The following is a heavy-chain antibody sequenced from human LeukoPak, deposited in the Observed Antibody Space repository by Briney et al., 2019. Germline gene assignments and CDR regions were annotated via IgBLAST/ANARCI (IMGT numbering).Heavy chain of an antibody. V-gene: IGHV3-11*01. Sequence: KPGGSLRLSCAASGFTFGDYYMSWIRQAPGKGLEWVSYITGNSNIIYYPDSVKGRFTLSRDNAKNSLYLQMNSLRAEDTAVYYCARGSFDYYDDSGRASDVFDIWGQGTIVIVSS. CDR1: GFTFGDYY. CDR3: ARGSFDYYDDSGRASDVFDI. J-gene: IGHJ3*02. CDR2: ITGNSNII. D-gene: IGHD3-22*01.